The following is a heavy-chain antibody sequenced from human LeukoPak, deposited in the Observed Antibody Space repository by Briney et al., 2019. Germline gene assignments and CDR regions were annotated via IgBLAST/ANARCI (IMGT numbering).Heavy chain of an antibody. Sequence: PSETLSLTCTVSGGSISSYYWSWIRQPPGEGLEWIGYIYYSGSTNYNPSLKSRVTISVDTSKNQFSLKLSSVTAADTAVYYCASLKYYGSGSFSDYWGQGTLVTVSS. CDR3: ASLKYYGSGSFSDY. CDR2: IYYSGST. CDR1: GGSISSYY. V-gene: IGHV4-59*01. J-gene: IGHJ4*02. D-gene: IGHD3-10*01.